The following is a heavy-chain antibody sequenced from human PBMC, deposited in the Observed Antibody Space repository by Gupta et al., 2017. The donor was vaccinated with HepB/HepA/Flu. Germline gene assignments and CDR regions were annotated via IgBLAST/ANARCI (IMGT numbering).Heavy chain of an antibody. Sequence: EVQLVESGGGLVKPGGSLRLSCAASGFTFSSYSMNWVRQAPGKGLEWVSSISSSSSYIYYADSVKGRFTISRDNAKNSLYLQMNSLRAEDTAVYYCARGIAARPGYYFDYWGQGTLVTVSS. D-gene: IGHD6-6*01. V-gene: IGHV3-21*01. CDR2: ISSSSSYI. CDR3: ARGIAARPGYYFDY. CDR1: GFTFSSYS. J-gene: IGHJ4*02.